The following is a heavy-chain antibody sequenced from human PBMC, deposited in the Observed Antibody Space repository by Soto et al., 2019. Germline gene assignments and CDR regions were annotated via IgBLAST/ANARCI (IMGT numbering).Heavy chain of an antibody. D-gene: IGHD5-18*01. V-gene: IGHV3-30*18. J-gene: IGHJ4*02. CDR3: AKGDTAMAYLGGDFFAS. Sequence: QVQLVESGGGVVQPGRSLRLSCAASGFTFSSYAMHWVRQAPGKGREWVALISKDGDHQYYADSVKGRFTISRDSSKYTLYLQVNSLRPEDTAVYYCAKGDTAMAYLGGDFFASWGRGTLVTVSS. CDR1: GFTFSSYA. CDR2: ISKDGDHQ.